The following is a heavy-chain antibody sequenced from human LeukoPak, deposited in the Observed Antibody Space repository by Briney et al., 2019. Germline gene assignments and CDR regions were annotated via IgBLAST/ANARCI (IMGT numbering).Heavy chain of an antibody. D-gene: IGHD6-13*01. Sequence: SETLSLTCTVSGGSMSGYFWSWIGQPPGKGLEWIGYIYYSGSTNYNPSLKSRVTISVDTSKNQFSLKLSSVTAADTAVYYCARSITSSWYGDFQHWGQGTLVTVSS. CDR2: IYYSGST. CDR1: GGSMSGYF. V-gene: IGHV4-59*01. J-gene: IGHJ1*01. CDR3: ARSITSSWYGDFQH.